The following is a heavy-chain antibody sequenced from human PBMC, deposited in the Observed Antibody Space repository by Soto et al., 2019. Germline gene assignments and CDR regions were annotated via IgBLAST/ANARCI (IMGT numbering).Heavy chain of an antibody. V-gene: IGHV3-30-3*01. CDR3: ARAGWDGGTCYTLVGLRYGMDV. D-gene: IGHD2-15*01. J-gene: IGHJ6*02. CDR1: GFTFSNYA. CDR2: ISYDGNNK. Sequence: QVQLVESGGGVVQPGRSLRLSCAASGFTFSNYAMYWVRQAPGKGLEWVAVISYDGNNKYYADSVKGRFTISRDNSKNTLYLQMNRLRAEETAVYYCARAGWDGGTCYTLVGLRYGMDVWGQGTTVTVSS.